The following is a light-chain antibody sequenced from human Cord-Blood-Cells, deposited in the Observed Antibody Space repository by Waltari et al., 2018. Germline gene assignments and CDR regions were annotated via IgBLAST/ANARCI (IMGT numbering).Light chain of an antibody. CDR2: KAS. CDR1: QSISSW. Sequence: DIQMTQSPSTLSASVGDRVTITYRASQSISSWLAWYQQKPGKAPKLLIYKASSLESGVPSRFSGSGSGTEFTLTISSLQPDDFATYYCQQYNSYSWTFGQGP. V-gene: IGKV1-5*03. J-gene: IGKJ1*01. CDR3: QQYNSYSWT.